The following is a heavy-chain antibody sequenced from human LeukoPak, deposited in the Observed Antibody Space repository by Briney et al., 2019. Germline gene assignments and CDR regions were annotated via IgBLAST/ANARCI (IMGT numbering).Heavy chain of an antibody. V-gene: IGHV5-51*01. D-gene: IGHD6-19*01. CDR1: GYSFTNYW. Sequence: KPGESLKISCKGSGYSFTNYWIGWVRQMPGKGLEWMGIIYPGDSDTRYSPSFQGQVTISADKSISTAYLQWSSLKASDTAMYYCARRDSSGWGGLYAFDIWGQGTMVTVSS. CDR2: IYPGDSDT. CDR3: ARRDSSGWGGLYAFDI. J-gene: IGHJ3*02.